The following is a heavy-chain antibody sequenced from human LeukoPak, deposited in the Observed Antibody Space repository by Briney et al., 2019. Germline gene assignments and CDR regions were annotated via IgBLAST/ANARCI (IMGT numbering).Heavy chain of an antibody. V-gene: IGHV3-30*02. Sequence: GKSLRLSCAASGLTFSSYGMHWVRQAPGKGLEWVAFIRYDGSNQYNVDSVKGRFTISRDNSKNTLYLQMNSLRAEDTAVYYCAKGQTTVVTSYNWFDTWGQGTLVTVSS. CDR2: IRYDGSNQ. CDR1: GLTFSSYG. D-gene: IGHD4-23*01. J-gene: IGHJ5*02. CDR3: AKGQTTVVTSYNWFDT.